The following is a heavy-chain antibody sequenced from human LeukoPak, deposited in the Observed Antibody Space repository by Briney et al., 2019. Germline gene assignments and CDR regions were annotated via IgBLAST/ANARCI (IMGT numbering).Heavy chain of an antibody. D-gene: IGHD1-26*01. Sequence: ASVKVSCKASGYTFTGYYMHWVRQAPGQGLEWMGRINPNSGGTNYAQKFQGRVTMTRDTSISTVYMELSRLRSDDTAVYYCARPNSGSYYDFDYWGQGTLVTVSS. CDR1: GYTFTGYY. CDR3: ARPNSGSYYDFDY. CDR2: INPNSGGT. V-gene: IGHV1-2*06. J-gene: IGHJ4*02.